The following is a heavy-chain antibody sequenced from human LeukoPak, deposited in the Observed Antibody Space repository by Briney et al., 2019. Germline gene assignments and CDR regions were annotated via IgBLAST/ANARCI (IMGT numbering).Heavy chain of an antibody. V-gene: IGHV5-51*01. CDR1: GYSFTTYW. Sequence: GESLKISCKGSGYSFTTYWIGWVRQMPGKGLEWMGVIYPGDSDTRYSPSLQGQVTISADKSISTAYPQWSSLKASDTAMYYCASLRYYDILTGLEYWGQGTLVTVSS. J-gene: IGHJ4*02. CDR3: ASLRYYDILTGLEY. CDR2: IYPGDSDT. D-gene: IGHD3-9*01.